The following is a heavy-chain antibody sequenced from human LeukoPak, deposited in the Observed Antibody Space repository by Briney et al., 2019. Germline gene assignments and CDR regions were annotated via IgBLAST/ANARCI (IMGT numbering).Heavy chain of an antibody. D-gene: IGHD3-22*01. J-gene: IGHJ4*02. V-gene: IGHV3-23*01. CDR1: GFTFSSYA. CDR2: ISGSGGST. Sequence: GGSLRLSCAASGFTFSSYAMSWVRQAPGKGLEWVSAISGSGGSTYYADSVRGRFTISRDNSKNTLYLQMNSLRAEDTAVYYCAKGTGYYYDSSGYYQQYWGQGTLVTVSS. CDR3: AKGTGYYYDSSGYYQQY.